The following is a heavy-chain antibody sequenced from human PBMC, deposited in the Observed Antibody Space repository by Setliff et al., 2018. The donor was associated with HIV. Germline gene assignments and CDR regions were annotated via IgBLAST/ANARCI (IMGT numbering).Heavy chain of an antibody. J-gene: IGHJ3*02. CDR3: STYGYGISDAFDI. Sequence: SETLSLTCTVSGGSISSSSYYWAWIRQPPGKGLEWIGTIYYSGSTYYSPSLKSRVTISLDTSKNQFSLKLTSVTAADTAVYYCSTYGYGISDAFDIWGRGTMVTVSS. D-gene: IGHD5-18*01. CDR2: IYYSGST. V-gene: IGHV4-39*07. CDR1: GGSISSSSYY.